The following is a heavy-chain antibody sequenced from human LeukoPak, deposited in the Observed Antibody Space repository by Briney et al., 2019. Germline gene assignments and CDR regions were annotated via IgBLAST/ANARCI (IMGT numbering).Heavy chain of an antibody. J-gene: IGHJ4*02. CDR1: GFTFSSYA. CDR2: ISGSGGST. V-gene: IGHV3-23*01. D-gene: IGHD2-2*01. Sequence: PGGSLRLSCAASGFTFSSYAMSWVRQAPGKGLEWVSAISGSGGSTYYADSVKGRFTISRDNSKNTLYLQMNSLRAEDTAVYYCAKDVGRCSSTSCSLDYWGQGTLVTVSS. CDR3: AKDVGRCSSTSCSLDY.